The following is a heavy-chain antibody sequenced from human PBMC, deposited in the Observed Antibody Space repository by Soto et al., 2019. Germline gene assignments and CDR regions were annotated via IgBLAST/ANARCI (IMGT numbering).Heavy chain of an antibody. CDR1: GGTFSSYT. CDR3: ARNGTLTGYSYGMDV. Sequence: QVQLVQSGAEVKKPGSSVKVSCKASGGTFSSYTINWVRQAPGQGLEWMGGIIPIFDTVNYAQKFQGRVTITADESTSTSYMEVSSLRSEDTAVYYCARNGTLTGYSYGMDVWGQGTTVTVSS. V-gene: IGHV1-69*01. D-gene: IGHD1-1*01. CDR2: IIPIFDTV. J-gene: IGHJ6*02.